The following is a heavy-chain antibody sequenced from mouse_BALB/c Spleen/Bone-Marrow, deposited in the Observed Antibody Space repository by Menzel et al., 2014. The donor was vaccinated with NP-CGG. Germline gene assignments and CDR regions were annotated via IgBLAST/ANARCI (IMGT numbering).Heavy chain of an antibody. D-gene: IGHD3-3*01. CDR1: GFTFSSYT. CDR3: ARRAGAY. Sequence: EVKLMESWGGLVQPGGSLKLSCAASGFTFSSYTMSWVRQTPEKRLEWVAYISNGGGSTYYPDTVKGRFTISRDNAKNTLYLQMSSLKSEDTAMYYCARRAGAYWGQGTLVTVSA. V-gene: IGHV5-12-2*01. CDR2: ISNGGGST. J-gene: IGHJ3*01.